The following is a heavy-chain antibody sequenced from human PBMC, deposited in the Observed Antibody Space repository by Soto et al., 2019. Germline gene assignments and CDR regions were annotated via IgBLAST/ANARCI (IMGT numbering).Heavy chain of an antibody. CDR2: INPSGGST. J-gene: IGHJ4*02. Sequence: ASVKVSCKASGYTLIMYYIHWMRQAPGQGLEWMGLINPSGGSTTYAQKFQGRVTMTRDTSTSTVYMDLSSLKSEDTAVYYCARSPYSSGYYYAIDYWGQGTLVTVSS. CDR1: GYTLIMYY. D-gene: IGHD3-22*01. CDR3: ARSPYSSGYYYAIDY. V-gene: IGHV1-46*01.